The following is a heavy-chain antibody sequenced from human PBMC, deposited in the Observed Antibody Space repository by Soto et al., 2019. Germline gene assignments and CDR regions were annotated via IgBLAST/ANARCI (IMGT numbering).Heavy chain of an antibody. CDR3: ARVSDHYCSGGSCYGTDDAFDI. D-gene: IGHD2-15*01. CDR1: GGSIRSYC. Sequence: TSETLSLTCTVSGGSIRSYCWTWIRQPPEQGQDWIGCIYNSGTTNYNPSLKSRVTISIDTSKNQFSLKLSSVTAADTAVYYCARVSDHYCSGGSCYGTDDAFDIWGQGTMVTVSS. J-gene: IGHJ3*02. V-gene: IGHV4-59*12. CDR2: IYNSGTT.